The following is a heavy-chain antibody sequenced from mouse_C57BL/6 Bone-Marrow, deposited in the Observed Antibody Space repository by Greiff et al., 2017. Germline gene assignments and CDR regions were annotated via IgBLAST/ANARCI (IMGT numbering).Heavy chain of an antibody. CDR3: ARRAYYYGSSSYYFDY. CDR1: GYTFTSYW. Sequence: QVQLQQPGAELVKPGASVKLSCKASGYTFTSYWMHWVKQRPGQGLEWIGMIHPNSGSTNYNEKFKSKATLTVDKSSSTAYMQLSSLTSEDSAVYYCARRAYYYGSSSYYFDYGGQGTALTVTA. CDR2: IHPNSGST. J-gene: IGHJ2*01. V-gene: IGHV1-64*01. D-gene: IGHD1-1*01.